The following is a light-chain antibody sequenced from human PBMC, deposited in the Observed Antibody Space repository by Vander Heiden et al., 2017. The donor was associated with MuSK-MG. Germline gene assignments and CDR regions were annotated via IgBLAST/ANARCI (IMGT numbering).Light chain of an antibody. V-gene: IGKV1-39*01. CDR3: QQSVTSPPT. CDR1: QTIANF. J-gene: IGKJ4*01. CDR2: GAS. Sequence: MTQSPSSLSASVGDRVTITCRASQTIANFLNWYQQNPGKAPKLLIYGASRLQSGVPSRFSGSGSGTDFTLTISSLQPEDFAIYYCQQSVTSPPTFGGGTKVEIK.